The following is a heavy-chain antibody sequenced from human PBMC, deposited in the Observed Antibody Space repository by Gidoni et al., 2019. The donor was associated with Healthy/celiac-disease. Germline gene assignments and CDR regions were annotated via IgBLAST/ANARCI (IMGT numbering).Heavy chain of an antibody. CDR2: IIPIFGTA. CDR3: ARDHDNYYDSSGYWY. D-gene: IGHD3-22*01. V-gene: IGHV1-69*01. J-gene: IGHJ4*02. Sequence: QVQLVQSGAEVKKPGSSVKVSCKASGGTFSSYAISWVRQAPGQGLEWMGGIIPIFGTANYAQKYQGRVTITADESTSTAYMELSSLRSEDTAVYYCARDHDNYYDSSGYWYWGQGTLVTVSS. CDR1: GGTFSSYA.